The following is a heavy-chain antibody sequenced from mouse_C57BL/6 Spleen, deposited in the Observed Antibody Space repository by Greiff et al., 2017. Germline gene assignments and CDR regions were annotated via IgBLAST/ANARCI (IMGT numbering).Heavy chain of an antibody. V-gene: IGHV1-53*01. CDR3: ARWESSGAAWFAY. D-gene: IGHD3-2*02. Sequence: VQLQQPGTELVKPGASVKLSCKASGYTFTSYWMHWVKQRPGQGLEWIGNINPSNGGTNYNEKFKNKATLTVDKSSSTAYMPLSSLTSEDSAVYYCARWESSGAAWFAYWGQGTLVTVSA. CDR1: GYTFTSYW. J-gene: IGHJ3*01. CDR2: INPSNGGT.